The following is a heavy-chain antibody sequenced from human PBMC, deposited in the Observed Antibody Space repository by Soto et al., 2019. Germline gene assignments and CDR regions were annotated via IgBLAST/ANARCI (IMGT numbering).Heavy chain of an antibody. CDR1: GFTFDDYA. CDR3: ANLPLYGSGFDC. J-gene: IGHJ4*02. CDR2: ISWNGDAT. Sequence: EVQLVESGGGLVQPGGSLRLSCAASGFTFDDYAIHWVRQIPGKDLEWVSGISWNGDATVYADSVKGRFTISRDNAKNSLYLQMDSLKTEDTAMYYCANLPLYGSGFDCWGQGTLVTVSS. D-gene: IGHD3-10*01. V-gene: IGHV3-9*01.